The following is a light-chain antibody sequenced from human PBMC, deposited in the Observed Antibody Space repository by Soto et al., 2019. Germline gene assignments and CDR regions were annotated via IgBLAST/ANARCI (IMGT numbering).Light chain of an antibody. Sequence: TVMTQSPDTLSVSPGERVTLSCRASQSVNTNLAWYQQKPGQGPRLLVHGASTRATGIPARFSGSGSGTEFAHTISSLQSEDFAVYHCQQYNNWPPAFGQGTKVEMK. J-gene: IGKJ1*01. CDR3: QQYNNWPPA. CDR1: QSVNTN. V-gene: IGKV3-15*01. CDR2: GAS.